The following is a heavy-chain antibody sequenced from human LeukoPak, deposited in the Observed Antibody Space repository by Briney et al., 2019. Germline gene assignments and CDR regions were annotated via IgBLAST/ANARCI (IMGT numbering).Heavy chain of an antibody. Sequence: GGSLRLSCAASGFIFSHYAMHWVRQAPGKGLEYVSSISTNNGDTTYYANSVKGRFTISRDNSKNTLYLQMGSLRAEDMAVYYCARDWAMITIFGVVIMPFDYWGQGTLVTVSS. CDR3: ARDWAMITIFGVVIMPFDY. V-gene: IGHV3-64*01. CDR1: GFIFSHYA. J-gene: IGHJ4*02. CDR2: ISTNNGDTT. D-gene: IGHD3-3*01.